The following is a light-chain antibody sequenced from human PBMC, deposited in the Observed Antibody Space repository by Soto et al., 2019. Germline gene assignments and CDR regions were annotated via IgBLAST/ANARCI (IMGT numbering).Light chain of an antibody. J-gene: IGKJ4*01. CDR1: QSVSSN. Sequence: EIVITQSPATLSVSPGKRATLSCTASQSVSSNLAWYQQKPGQAPRLLVYGASTRATGIPARFSGSGSGTQFTLTISSLQSEDFAVYYCQQHNNWPLTFGGGTKVDI. CDR3: QQHNNWPLT. V-gene: IGKV3-15*01. CDR2: GAS.